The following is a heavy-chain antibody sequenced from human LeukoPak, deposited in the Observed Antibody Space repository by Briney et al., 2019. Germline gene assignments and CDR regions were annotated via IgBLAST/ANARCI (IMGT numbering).Heavy chain of an antibody. CDR1: GVSINDYY. CDR3: ARRASSTGWSFDS. V-gene: IGHV4-4*07. J-gene: IGHJ4*02. Sequence: KPSETLSLTCTVSGVSINDYYWTWIRQPAGKGLEWIGQIYPSESPEYNPSLESRVTMSVDTSKKHFSLQLTFVTVADTGVYYCARRASSTGWSFDSWGQGTQVTVSS. CDR2: IYPSESP. D-gene: IGHD6-19*01.